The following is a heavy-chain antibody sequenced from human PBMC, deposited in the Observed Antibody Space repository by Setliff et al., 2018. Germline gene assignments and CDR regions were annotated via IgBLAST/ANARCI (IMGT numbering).Heavy chain of an antibody. CDR1: GYSFTSYW. CDR3: ARSRSSSPWNNWFDP. J-gene: IGHJ5*02. D-gene: IGHD6-6*01. CDR2: IYPGDSDT. V-gene: IGHV5-51*01. Sequence: GESLKISCKGSGYSFTSYWIGWVRQMPGKGLEWMGIIYPGDSDTRYSPSFQGQVTISADKSISTAYLQWSSLKAADTAMYYCARSRSSSPWNNWFDPWGQGTLVTVSS.